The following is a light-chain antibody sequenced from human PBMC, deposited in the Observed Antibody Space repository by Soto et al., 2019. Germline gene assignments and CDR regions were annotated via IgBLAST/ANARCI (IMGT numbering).Light chain of an antibody. V-gene: IGKV3-20*01. CDR3: QQYGSSPWT. J-gene: IGKJ1*01. Sequence: PGERVTLSCRASQSVSSSYLAWYQQKPGQAPRLLIYGASSRATGIPDRFSGSGSGTDFTLTISRLEPEDFAVYYCQQYGSSPWTFGQGTKVDIK. CDR1: QSVSSSY. CDR2: GAS.